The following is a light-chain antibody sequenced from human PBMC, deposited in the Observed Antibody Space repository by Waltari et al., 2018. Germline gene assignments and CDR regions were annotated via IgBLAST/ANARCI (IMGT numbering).Light chain of an antibody. CDR3: CSYTTTDTYV. CDR2: DVS. CDR1: SSDVGRYEY. J-gene: IGLJ1*01. V-gene: IGLV2-14*03. Sequence: SALPQPASVSGPPGQSITIYCTGPSSDVGRYEYVSWYQQHPGKAPKLIIYDVSKRPSGVSNRFSGSTSGYTASLTISGLQSEDEADYYCCSYTTTDTYVFGSGTKVTVL.